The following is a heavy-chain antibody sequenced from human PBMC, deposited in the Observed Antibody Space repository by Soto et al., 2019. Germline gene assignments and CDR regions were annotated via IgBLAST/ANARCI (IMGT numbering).Heavy chain of an antibody. Sequence: PXXSLKISCKGSGYSFTSYWIVWVRQMPGKGLEWMGIIYPGDSDTRYSPSFQGQVTISADKSISTAYLQWSSLQASDTAMYYCARLGYSGYDYVGYWGQGTLVTVSS. V-gene: IGHV5-51*01. D-gene: IGHD5-12*01. CDR2: IYPGDSDT. CDR1: GYSFTSYW. J-gene: IGHJ4*02. CDR3: ARLGYSGYDYVGY.